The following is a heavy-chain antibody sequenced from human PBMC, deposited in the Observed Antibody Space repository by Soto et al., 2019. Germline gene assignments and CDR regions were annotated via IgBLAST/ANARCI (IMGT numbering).Heavy chain of an antibody. V-gene: IGHV4-39*01. CDR3: AISGPLATAARASEIDA. J-gene: IGHJ6*02. Sequence: SKPLSLTCSISSGSINSRCYFWGWIRQPPGKGLEWIGTFYNENPNYNPSLKSRVTISVDTSKNQFSLKLSSVTAADTAVYYCAISGPLATAARASEIDAWCLRTTLTISS. CDR1: SGSINSRCYF. CDR2: FYNENP. D-gene: IGHD2-2*01.